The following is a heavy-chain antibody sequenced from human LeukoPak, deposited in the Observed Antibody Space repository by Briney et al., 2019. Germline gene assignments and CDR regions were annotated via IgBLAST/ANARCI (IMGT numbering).Heavy chain of an antibody. CDR1: GFTVSNNY. CDR3: VRVGTHTGYGFDH. CDR2: IDTSGRT. D-gene: IGHD5-12*01. Sequence: GGSLRLSCAASGFTVSNNYMSWVRQAPGKGLEWVSVIDTSGRTYYADPVKGRFTISRDISKNTVLLQMNSLRAEDTALYYCVRVGTHTGYGFDHWGQGTLVTVSS. V-gene: IGHV3-53*01. J-gene: IGHJ4*02.